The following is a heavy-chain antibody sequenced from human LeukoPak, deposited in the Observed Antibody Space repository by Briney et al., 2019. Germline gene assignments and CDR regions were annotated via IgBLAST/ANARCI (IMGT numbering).Heavy chain of an antibody. CDR1: GGSISSHY. CDR2: IYYSGST. V-gene: IGHV4-59*11. D-gene: IGHD3-22*01. J-gene: IGHJ3*02. CDR3: ARVGSSGYYYDDQRYNAFDI. Sequence: SETLSLTCTVSGGSISSHYWSWIRQPPGKGLEWIGYIYYSGSTNYNPSLKSRVTISVDTSKNQFSLKLSSVTAADTAVYYCARVGSSGYYYDDQRYNAFDIWGQGTMVTVSS.